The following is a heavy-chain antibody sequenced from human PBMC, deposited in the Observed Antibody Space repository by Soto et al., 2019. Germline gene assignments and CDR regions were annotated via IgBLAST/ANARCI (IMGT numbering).Heavy chain of an antibody. J-gene: IGHJ3*02. CDR3: ASWVGYGDYGGNAFDI. CDR2: ISGSGGST. CDR1: GFTFSSYA. V-gene: IGHV3-23*01. D-gene: IGHD4-17*01. Sequence: EVQLLESGGGLVQPGGSLRLSCAASGFTFSSYAMSWVRQAPGKGLEWVSAISGSGGSTYYADSVKGRFTISRDNSKNTLYLQMNSLRAEDTAVYYCASWVGYGDYGGNAFDIWGQGTMVTVSS.